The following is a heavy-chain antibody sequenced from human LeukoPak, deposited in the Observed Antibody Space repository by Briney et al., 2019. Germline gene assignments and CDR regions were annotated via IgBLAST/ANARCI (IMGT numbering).Heavy chain of an antibody. D-gene: IGHD6-13*01. V-gene: IGHV4-59*08. CDR2: IYYSGST. CDR1: GVSISSYY. J-gene: IGHJ4*02. Sequence: PSETLSLTCTVSGVSISSYYWSWIRQPPGKGLEWVAYIYYSGSTNYNPSPTSRVTKSASPSKNPFSLKLSYLTAADPAVYYCARHRIAAAVVNAAYDYWGQGTLVTVSS. CDR3: ARHRIAAAVVNAAYDY.